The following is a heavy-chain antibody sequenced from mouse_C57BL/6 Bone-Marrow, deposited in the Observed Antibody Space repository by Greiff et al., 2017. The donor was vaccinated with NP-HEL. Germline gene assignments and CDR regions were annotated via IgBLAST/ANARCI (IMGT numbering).Heavy chain of an antibody. Sequence: QVQLQQPGAELVRPGTSVKLSCKASGYTFTSYWMHWVKQRPGQGLEWIGVIDPSDSYTNYNQKFKGKATLTVDTSSSTAYMQLSSLTSDDSAVYYCARSKWLLSYAMDYWGQGTSVTVSS. CDR2: IDPSDSYT. CDR1: GYTFTSYW. V-gene: IGHV1-59*01. CDR3: ARSKWLLSYAMDY. D-gene: IGHD2-3*01. J-gene: IGHJ4*01.